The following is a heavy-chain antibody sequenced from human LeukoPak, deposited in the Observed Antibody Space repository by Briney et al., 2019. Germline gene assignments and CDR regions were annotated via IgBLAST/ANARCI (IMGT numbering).Heavy chain of an antibody. CDR3: ARVGWCGSSTSCWANWFDP. CDR1: RFTFSDYS. D-gene: IGHD2-2*01. V-gene: IGHV3-21*01. J-gene: IGHJ5*02. Sequence: GGSLRLSCAASRFTFSDYSMNWVRQAPGKGLEWVSSISSNSAYLYYVDSLRGRFTVSRGNAKSSLSLQMNSLRVEDTAVYYCARVGWCGSSTSCWANWFDPWGQGTLVTVSS. CDR2: ISSNSAYL.